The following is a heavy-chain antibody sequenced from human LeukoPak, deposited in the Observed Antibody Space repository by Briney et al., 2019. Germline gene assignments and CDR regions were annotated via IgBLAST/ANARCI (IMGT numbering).Heavy chain of an antibody. J-gene: IGHJ5*02. Sequence: SETLSLTCTVSGGSISGYYWTWIRQPPGKGLEWIGYIYYSGSTYYNPSLKSRVTISVDTSKNQFSLKLSSVTAADTAVYYCATGNPSWFDPWGQGTLVTVSS. CDR2: IYYSGST. CDR1: GGSISGYY. CDR3: ATGNPSWFDP. V-gene: IGHV4-59*01.